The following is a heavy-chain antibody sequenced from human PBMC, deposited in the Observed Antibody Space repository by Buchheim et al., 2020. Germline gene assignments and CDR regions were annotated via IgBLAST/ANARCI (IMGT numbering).Heavy chain of an antibody. CDR1: GFTFSSYW. CDR2: INSDGSST. D-gene: IGHD6-6*01. Sequence: EVQLVESGGDLVQPGGSLRLSCAASGFTFSSYWMHWVRQAPGKGLVWVSRINSDGSSTSYADSVKGRFTISRDNAKNTLYLQMNGLRAEDTDVYYWAREYSSSPALNWFDPWGQGTL. J-gene: IGHJ5*02. CDR3: AREYSSSPALNWFDP. V-gene: IGHV3-74*01.